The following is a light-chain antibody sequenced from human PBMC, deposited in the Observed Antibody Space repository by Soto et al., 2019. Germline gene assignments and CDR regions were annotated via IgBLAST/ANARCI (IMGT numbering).Light chain of an antibody. J-gene: IGKJ1*01. V-gene: IGKV3-15*01. CDR1: QSVSSSY. CDR3: QQYNNWPRT. CDR2: GAS. Sequence: IVMTQSPAALSVSPGERATLSCRASQSVSSSYLAWYQQKPGQAPRLLIYGASTRATGIPARFSGSGSGTEFTLTISSLQSEDVAVYYCQQYNNWPRTFGQGTKVDIK.